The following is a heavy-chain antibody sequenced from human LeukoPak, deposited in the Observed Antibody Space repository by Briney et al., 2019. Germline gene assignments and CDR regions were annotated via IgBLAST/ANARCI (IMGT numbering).Heavy chain of an antibody. CDR2: ISSRGDDT. V-gene: IGHV3-21*04. J-gene: IGHJ3*02. D-gene: IGHD1-1*01. Sequence: GESLRLSCAASGFTFSSYGINWVRQAPGKGLEWVSSISSRGDDTTYADSVKGRFTISRDNAKNSLSLQMNSLRAEDMALYYCARSDPELRQTHAFDIWGQGTMVTVSS. CDR1: GFTFSSYG. CDR3: ARSDPELRQTHAFDI.